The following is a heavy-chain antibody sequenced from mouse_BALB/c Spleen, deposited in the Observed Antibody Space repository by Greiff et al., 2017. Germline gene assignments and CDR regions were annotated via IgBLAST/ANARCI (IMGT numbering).Heavy chain of an antibody. J-gene: IGHJ3*01. CDR3: AREDDYDAY. CDR1: GYTFTSYW. D-gene: IGHD2-4*01. Sequence: VQLQQSGAELAKPGASVKMSCKASGYTFTSYWMHWVKQRPGQGLEWIGYINPSTGYTEYNQKFKDKATLTADKSSSTAYMQLSSLTSEDSAVYYCAREDDYDAYWGQGTLVTVSA. CDR2: INPSTGYT. V-gene: IGHV1-7*01.